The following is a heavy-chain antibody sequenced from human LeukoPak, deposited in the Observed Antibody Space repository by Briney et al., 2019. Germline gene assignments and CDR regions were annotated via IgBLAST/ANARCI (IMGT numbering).Heavy chain of an antibody. D-gene: IGHD5-18*01. Sequence: PSETLSLTCTVSGGSISSYYWSWIRQPPGKGLEWIGYIYYSGSTNYNPSLKSRVTISVDTSKNQFSLKLSSVTAADTAVYYCASWNSYGRDFGYFDYWGQGTLVTVSS. V-gene: IGHV4-59*08. CDR1: GGSISSYY. J-gene: IGHJ4*02. CDR2: IYYSGST. CDR3: ASWNSYGRDFGYFDY.